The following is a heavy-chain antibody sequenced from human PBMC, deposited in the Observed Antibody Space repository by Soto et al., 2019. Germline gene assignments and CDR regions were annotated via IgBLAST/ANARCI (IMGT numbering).Heavy chain of an antibody. Sequence: GGSLRLSYAASGSTFSSYSMHWVRQAPGKGLEWVAVSSYDGSNKYYADSVKGRFTISRDNSKNTLFLQMNSLRAEDTALYYCARGRTYSDGLSYHYGLDVWGQGTTVTVSS. V-gene: IGHV3-30-3*01. CDR1: GSTFSSYS. J-gene: IGHJ6*02. D-gene: IGHD4-4*01. CDR2: SSYDGSNK. CDR3: ARGRTYSDGLSYHYGLDV.